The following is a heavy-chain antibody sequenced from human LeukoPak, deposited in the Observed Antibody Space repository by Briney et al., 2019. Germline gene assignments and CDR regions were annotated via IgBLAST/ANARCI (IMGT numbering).Heavy chain of an antibody. Sequence: PGGSLRLSCAASEFTFNSFTMNWVRQAPGKGLEWISHIDGGSSTIDYVDSVKGRFTISRDNAKKLLYLQMNSLRAEDTAVYYCVRYRAYAFDFWGQGTMVTVSS. J-gene: IGHJ3*01. V-gene: IGHV3-48*04. D-gene: IGHD2-21*01. CDR3: VRYRAYAFDF. CDR2: IDGGSSTI. CDR1: EFTFNSFT.